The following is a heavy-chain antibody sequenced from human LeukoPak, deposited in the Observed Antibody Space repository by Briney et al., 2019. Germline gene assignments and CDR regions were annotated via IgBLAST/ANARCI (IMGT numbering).Heavy chain of an antibody. Sequence: QSGGSLRLSCVASGLSFSAYTMHWVRQAPGKGLEYVWAIRSDGSSTFYPSSVRGSFTISRGNSKSTLYLQMGSLRAEDTAVYYCTRRYGGHSGWAGYHDSWGQGTLVTVSS. D-gene: IGHD6-19*01. J-gene: IGHJ4*02. CDR2: IRSDGSST. V-gene: IGHV3-64*01. CDR1: GLSFSAYT. CDR3: TRRYGGHSGWAGYHDS.